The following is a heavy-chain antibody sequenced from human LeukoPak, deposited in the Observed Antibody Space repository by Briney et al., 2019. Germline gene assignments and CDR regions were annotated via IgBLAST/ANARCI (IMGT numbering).Heavy chain of an antibody. D-gene: IGHD2-2*01. CDR3: ARRRSTSSYFSDY. CDR2: INHSGST. CDR1: GGSFSGYY. J-gene: IGHJ4*02. V-gene: IGHV4-34*01. Sequence: SETLSLTCAVYGGSFSGYYWSWIRQPPGKGLEWIGEINHSGSTNYNPSLKSRVTISVDTSKNQFSLKLSSVTAADTAVYYCARRRSTSSYFSDYWGQGTLVTVSS.